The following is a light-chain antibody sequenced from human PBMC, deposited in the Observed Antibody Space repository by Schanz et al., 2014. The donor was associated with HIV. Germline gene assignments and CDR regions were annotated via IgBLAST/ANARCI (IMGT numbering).Light chain of an antibody. Sequence: EIVLTQSPGTLSVSPGERATLSCRASQTVSNNLAWYQQKPGQAPRLLIYDASNRATGIPARFSGSGSGTDFILTISSLEPEDFAVYYCQQRSSWPPRITFGPGTKVDIK. V-gene: IGKV3-11*01. J-gene: IGKJ3*01. CDR1: QTVSNN. CDR3: QQRSSWPPRIT. CDR2: DAS.